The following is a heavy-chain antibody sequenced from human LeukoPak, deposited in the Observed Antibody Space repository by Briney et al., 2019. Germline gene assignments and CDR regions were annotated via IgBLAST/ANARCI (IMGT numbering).Heavy chain of an antibody. CDR2: ITPSGDGT. Sequence: HPGGSLRLSCAASGFTFSSSAMSWVRQAPGKGLEWVSSITPSGDGTYYADSVKGRFTISRDNSKNTLYLQMNSLSADDTAVYYCAKGPLIEVAGTTWDYWGQGTLVTVSS. CDR3: AKGPLIEVAGTTWDY. D-gene: IGHD6-19*01. J-gene: IGHJ4*02. V-gene: IGHV3-23*01. CDR1: GFTFSSSA.